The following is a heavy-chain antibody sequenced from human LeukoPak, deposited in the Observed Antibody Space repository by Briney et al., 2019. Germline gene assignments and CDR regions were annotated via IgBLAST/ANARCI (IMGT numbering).Heavy chain of an antibody. Sequence: KASETLSLTRTVSGGSISSSSYYWGWIRQPPGKGLEWIGSIYYSGSTYYNPSLKSRVTISVDTSKNQFSLKLSSVTAADTAVYYCAGSIVVVPAAPFDYWGQGTLVTVSS. CDR3: AGSIVVVPAAPFDY. V-gene: IGHV4-39*07. J-gene: IGHJ4*02. CDR2: IYYSGST. D-gene: IGHD2-2*01. CDR1: GGSISSSSYY.